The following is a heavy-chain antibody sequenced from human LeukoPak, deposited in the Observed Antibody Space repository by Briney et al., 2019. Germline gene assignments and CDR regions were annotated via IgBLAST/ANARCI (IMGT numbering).Heavy chain of an antibody. Sequence: GSLTLSWAASGFTLITNAMRCVRQAGGAGLEWVSVLYSDGNTKYAHSVQGRFTISRDNSKNTLYLEMNSLSPHDTAVYYCARGVEPLAANTLAYWGQGTLVTVSS. CDR1: GFTLITNA. CDR3: ARGVEPLAANTLAY. D-gene: IGHD1-14*01. V-gene: IGHV3-53*01. J-gene: IGHJ4*02. CDR2: LYSDGNT.